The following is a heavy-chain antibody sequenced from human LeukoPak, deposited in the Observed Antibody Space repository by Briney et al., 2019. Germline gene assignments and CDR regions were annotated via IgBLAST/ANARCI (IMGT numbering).Heavy chain of an antibody. D-gene: IGHD3-10*01. CDR3: AKVFGGYYYYYMDV. CDR1: GFTFSSYG. V-gene: IGHV3-30*02. CDR2: IRYDGSNK. Sequence: GGSLRLSCAASGFTFSSYGMHWVRQAPGKGLEWVAFIRYDGSNKYYADSVKGRFTISRDNSKNTLYLQMNSLRAEDTAVYYCAKVFGGYYYYYMDVWGKGTTVTVSS. J-gene: IGHJ6*03.